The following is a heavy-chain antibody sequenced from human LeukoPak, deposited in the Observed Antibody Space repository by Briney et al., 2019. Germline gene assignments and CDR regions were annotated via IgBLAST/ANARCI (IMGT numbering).Heavy chain of an antibody. D-gene: IGHD5-18*01. CDR2: IYYSGGT. V-gene: IGHV4-39*07. CDR1: GGSISSSSYY. Sequence: SETLSLTCTVSGGSISSSSYYWGWIRQPPGKGLEWIGSIYYSGGTYYNPSLKSRVTISVDTSKNQFSLKLSSVTAADTAVYYCASSYQSDVDTAMVFQHWGQGTLVTVSS. CDR3: ASSYQSDVDTAMVFQH. J-gene: IGHJ1*01.